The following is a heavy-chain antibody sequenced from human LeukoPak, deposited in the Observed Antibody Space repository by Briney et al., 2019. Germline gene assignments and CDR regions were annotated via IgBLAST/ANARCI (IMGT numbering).Heavy chain of an antibody. CDR1: GYDFNFYD. V-gene: IGHV1-8*03. D-gene: IGHD6-25*01. J-gene: IGHJ5*01. Sequence: GASVKVSCKASGYDFNFYDINWVRQAPGKGLEWMGWMNPKRGDTGYAQSFQGRLTITRDMSTSTSYTELNRLTSEDTAVYYCVRVADGYSSGWFDSWGQGTLVTVSS. CDR2: MNPKRGDT. CDR3: VRVADGYSSGWFDS.